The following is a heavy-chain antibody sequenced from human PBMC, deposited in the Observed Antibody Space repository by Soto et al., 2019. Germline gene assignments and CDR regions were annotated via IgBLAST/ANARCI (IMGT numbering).Heavy chain of an antibody. D-gene: IGHD6-13*01. CDR3: ARGLKLAAAGQFDY. CDR2: INHSGST. CDR1: GGSFSGYY. Sequence: SETLSLTCAVYGGSFSGYYWSWIRQPPGKGLEWIGEINHSGSTNYNPSLKSRVTISVDTSKNQFSLKLSSVTAADTAVYYCARGLKLAAAGQFDYWGQGTLVTVSS. J-gene: IGHJ4*02. V-gene: IGHV4-34*01.